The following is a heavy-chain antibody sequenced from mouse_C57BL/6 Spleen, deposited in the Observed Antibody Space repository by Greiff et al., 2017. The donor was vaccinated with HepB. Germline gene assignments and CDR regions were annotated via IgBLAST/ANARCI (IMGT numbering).Heavy chain of an antibody. CDR1: GYTFTSYW. D-gene: IGHD2-12*01. CDR2: IHPNSGST. CDR3: ARDDDDVRFAY. V-gene: IGHV1-64*01. J-gene: IGHJ3*01. Sequence: QVQLKQPGAELVKPGASVKLSCKASGYTFTSYWMHWVKQRPGQGLEWIGMIHPNSGSTNYNEKFKSKATLTVDKSSSTAYMQLSSLTSEDSAVYYCARDDDDVRFAYWGQGTLVTVSA.